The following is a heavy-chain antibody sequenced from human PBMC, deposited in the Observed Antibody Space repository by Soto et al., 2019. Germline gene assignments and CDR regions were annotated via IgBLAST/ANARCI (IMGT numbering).Heavy chain of an antibody. V-gene: IGHV4-31*03. CDR3: AREDYDILTGYPYGMDV. Sequence: SETLSLTCTVSGGSISSGGYYWSWIRQHPGKGLEWIGYIYYSGSTCYNPSLKSRVTISVDTSKNQFSLKLSSVTAADTAVYYCAREDYDILTGYPYGMDVWGQGTTVTVSS. CDR1: GGSISSGGYY. D-gene: IGHD3-9*01. J-gene: IGHJ6*02. CDR2: IYYSGST.